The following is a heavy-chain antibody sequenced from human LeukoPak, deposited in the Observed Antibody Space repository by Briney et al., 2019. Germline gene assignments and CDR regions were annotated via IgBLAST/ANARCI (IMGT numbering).Heavy chain of an antibody. CDR2: IIPIFGTA. D-gene: IGHD2-2*02. Sequence: ASVKVSCKASGGTFSSYAISWVRQAPGQGLEWMGGIIPIFGTANYAQKFQGRVTITTDESTSTAYMELSSLRSEDTAAYYCARAIPYYYYYYMDVWGKGTTVTVSS. CDR3: ARAIPYYYYYYMDV. CDR1: GGTFSSYA. J-gene: IGHJ6*03. V-gene: IGHV1-69*05.